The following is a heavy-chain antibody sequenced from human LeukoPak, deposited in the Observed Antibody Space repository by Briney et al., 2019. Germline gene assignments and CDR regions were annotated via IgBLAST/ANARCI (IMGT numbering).Heavy chain of an antibody. CDR1: GGSISSGDYY. J-gene: IGHJ4*02. V-gene: IGHV4-30-4*01. CDR2: IYYSGST. CDR3: ARESRPTFYYDSSGYYPDY. D-gene: IGHD3-22*01. Sequence: PSETLSLTCTVSGGSISSGDYYWSWIRQPPGKGLEWIGYIYYSGSTFCNPSLKSRVIISVDTSKNQFSLKLSSVTAADTAVYYCARESRPTFYYDSSGYYPDYWGQGTLVTVSS.